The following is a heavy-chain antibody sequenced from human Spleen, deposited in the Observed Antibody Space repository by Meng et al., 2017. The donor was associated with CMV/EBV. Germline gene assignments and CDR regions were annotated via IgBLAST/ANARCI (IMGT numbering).Heavy chain of an antibody. CDR1: RYSFTSYW. V-gene: IGHV5-51*01. Sequence: KGSRYSFTSYWIGWVRQMPGKGLEWIGFIYPGASDTRYSPSFQGQVTISADKSISTAYLQWSSLKASDTAMYYCARSKMATIPSFDYWGQGTLVTVSS. CDR2: IYPGASDT. CDR3: ARSKMATIPSFDY. D-gene: IGHD5-24*01. J-gene: IGHJ4*02.